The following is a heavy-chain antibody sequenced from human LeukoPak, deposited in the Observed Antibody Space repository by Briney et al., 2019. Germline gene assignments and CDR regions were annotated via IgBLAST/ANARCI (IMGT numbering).Heavy chain of an antibody. V-gene: IGHV4-61*02. J-gene: IGHJ6*03. Sequence: SQTLSLTCTVSGGSISSGSYDWSWIRQPAGSGLEWIGRIYTSGSTNYNPTLKSRVTMSVDTSKNQFSLKLSYVTAEDTAVYYCARERYYYDSSGENYYYYYMDVWGKGTTVTVSS. CDR1: GGSISSGSYD. CDR2: IYTSGST. D-gene: IGHD3-22*01. CDR3: ARERYYYDSSGENYYYYYMDV.